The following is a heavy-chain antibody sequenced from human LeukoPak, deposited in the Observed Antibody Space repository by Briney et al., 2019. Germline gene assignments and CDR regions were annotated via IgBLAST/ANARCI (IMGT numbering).Heavy chain of an antibody. V-gene: IGHV4-31*03. D-gene: IGHD5-12*01. Sequence: SETLSLTCTVSGGSISSGGYCWSWIRQHPGKGLEWIGYIYYGGSTYYNPSLKSRVTISVDTSKNQFSLKPSSVTAADTAVYYCARVDILSGPFGHDYWGQGTLVTVSS. CDR3: ARVDILSGPFGHDY. J-gene: IGHJ4*02. CDR1: GGSISSGGYC. CDR2: IYYGGST.